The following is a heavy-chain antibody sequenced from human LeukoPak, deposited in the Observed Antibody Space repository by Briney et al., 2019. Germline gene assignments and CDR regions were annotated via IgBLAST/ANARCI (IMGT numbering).Heavy chain of an antibody. CDR2: IYYTRST. V-gene: IGHV4-39*01. CDR1: GGSISSSSYY. D-gene: IGHD2-15*01. Sequence: SETLSLTCTLSGGSISSSSYYWGWIRQPPGKGLEWIGSIYYTRSTYYNPSLKTRVTISVDTSKNKFSRKLSSVTAADTAVYYCARIRSCSGGSCYREDYWGEGTLVTVSS. J-gene: IGHJ4*02. CDR3: ARIRSCSGGSCYREDY.